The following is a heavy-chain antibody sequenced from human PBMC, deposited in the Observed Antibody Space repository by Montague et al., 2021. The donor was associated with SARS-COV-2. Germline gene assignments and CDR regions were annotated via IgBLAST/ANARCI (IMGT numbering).Heavy chain of an antibody. Sequence: SETLSLTCAVYGGSFSGYYWSWIRQPPGKGLEWIGEINHSGSTNYNPSLKSRVTISVDTSKNQFSLKPRSVTAADTAVYYRARKASRGITIFGVVTASYYFDYWGQGTLVTVSS. J-gene: IGHJ4*02. D-gene: IGHD3-3*01. CDR1: GGSFSGYY. CDR2: INHSGST. V-gene: IGHV4-34*01. CDR3: ARKASRGITIFGVVTASYYFDY.